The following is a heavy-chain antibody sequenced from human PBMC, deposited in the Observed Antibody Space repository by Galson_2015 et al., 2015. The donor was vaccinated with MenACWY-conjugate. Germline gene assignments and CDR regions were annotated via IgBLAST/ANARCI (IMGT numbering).Heavy chain of an antibody. CDR1: GFTLDTSGLC. J-gene: IGHJ6*03. CDR2: IDWGDHK. Sequence: ALVKPTQTLTLTCTFSGFTLDTSGLCVGWIRQPPGKALEWLERIDWGDHKNYTTSLKTRLPISTDTSKKHVDLTLTNMDPVDTATYYFARIRRDFWSGDALYYYYYMDVWGKGTTVTVSS. V-gene: IGHV2-70*11. CDR3: ARIRRDFWSGDALYYYYYMDV. D-gene: IGHD3-3*01.